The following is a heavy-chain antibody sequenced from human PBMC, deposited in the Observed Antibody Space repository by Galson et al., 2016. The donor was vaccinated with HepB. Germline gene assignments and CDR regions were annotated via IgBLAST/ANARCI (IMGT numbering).Heavy chain of an antibody. D-gene: IGHD2-15*01. CDR2: IYWDDDK. V-gene: IGHV2-5*02. CDR1: GFSLSTSGVG. CDR3: AHNRWYGGHLYSFDY. Sequence: PALVKPTQTLTLTCTFSGFSLSTSGVGVGWIRQPPGKALEWLALIYWDDDKRYSPSLRNRLTITKDTSKNQVVLTMTNMDPVDTATYYCAHNRWYGGHLYSFDYWCQGTLVTVSS. J-gene: IGHJ4*02.